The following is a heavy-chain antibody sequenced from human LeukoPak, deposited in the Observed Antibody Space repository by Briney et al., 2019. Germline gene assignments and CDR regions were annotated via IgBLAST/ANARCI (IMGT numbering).Heavy chain of an antibody. V-gene: IGHV3-33*01. CDR3: ARDSGSGYYYALSPPIDY. CDR1: GFTFSSYG. D-gene: IGHD3-22*01. J-gene: IGHJ4*02. Sequence: GGSLRLSCAASGFTFSSYGMHWVRQAPGKGPEGVAVIWYDGSNKYYADSVKGRFTISRDNSKNTLYLQMNSLRAEDTAVYYCARDSGSGYYYALSPPIDYWGQGTLVTVSS. CDR2: IWYDGSNK.